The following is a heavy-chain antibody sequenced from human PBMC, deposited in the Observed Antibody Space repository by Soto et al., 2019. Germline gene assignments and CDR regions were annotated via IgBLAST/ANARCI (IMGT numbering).Heavy chain of an antibody. Sequence: SETLSLTCTVSGDSLSSGGHYWSWIRQHPGKGLEWIGHIYDSVNTYYSPSLRSRVTISADMSKNQFSLNLRPVTAADTAVYYCARVDHRGYFAILTDYWGQGTLVTVSS. V-gene: IGHV4-31*03. CDR3: ARVDHRGYFAILTDY. J-gene: IGHJ4*02. D-gene: IGHD3-9*01. CDR2: IYDSVNT. CDR1: GDSLSSGGHY.